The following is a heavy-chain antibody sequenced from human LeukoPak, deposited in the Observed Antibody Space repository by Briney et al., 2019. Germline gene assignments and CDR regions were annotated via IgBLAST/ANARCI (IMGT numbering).Heavy chain of an antibody. D-gene: IGHD4-23*01. CDR2: LSGSDGST. V-gene: IGHV3-23*01. CDR3: VSYGGKYGFEY. J-gene: IGHJ4*02. Sequence: GGSLRLSCAASGFTFSSYAMSWVRQAPGKGLEWVSALSGSDGSTFYSDSVKGRFTISRDNSKNTLHLQMNSLRVEDTAVYYCVSYGGKYGFEYWGQGTRVTVSS. CDR1: GFTFSSYA.